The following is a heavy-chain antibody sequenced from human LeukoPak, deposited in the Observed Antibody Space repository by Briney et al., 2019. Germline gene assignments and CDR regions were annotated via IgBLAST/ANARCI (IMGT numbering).Heavy chain of an antibody. D-gene: IGHD2-15*01. J-gene: IGHJ4*02. Sequence: PGGSLRLSCAASGFTFSNAWMSWVRQAPGKGPEWVSVIYSGGSTYYADSVKGRFTISRDNSKNTLYLQMNSLRAEDTAVYYCARDASYCSGGSCYYDYWGQGTLVTVSS. V-gene: IGHV3-53*01. CDR2: IYSGGST. CDR3: ARDASYCSGGSCYYDY. CDR1: GFTFSNAW.